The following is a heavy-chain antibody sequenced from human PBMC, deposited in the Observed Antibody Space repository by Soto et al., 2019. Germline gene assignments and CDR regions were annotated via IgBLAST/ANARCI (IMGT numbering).Heavy chain of an antibody. V-gene: IGHV1-18*01. Sequence: QVQLVQSGAEVKKPGASVKVSCRASGYSFASYGINWVRQAPGQGLEWMGWISAYNGNTNSAQKLQGRVTMTTDTSTSTAYMELRSLRSDDTAVYYCARDYGYCSGGSCYPGDPWGQGTLVTVSS. CDR2: ISAYNGNT. D-gene: IGHD2-15*01. CDR1: GYSFASYG. J-gene: IGHJ5*02. CDR3: ARDYGYCSGGSCYPGDP.